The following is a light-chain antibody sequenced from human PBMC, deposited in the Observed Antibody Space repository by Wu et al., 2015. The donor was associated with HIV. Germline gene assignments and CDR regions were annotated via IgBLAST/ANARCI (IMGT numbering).Light chain of an antibody. V-gene: IGKV3-15*01. CDR2: GAS. CDR1: QNIRSN. Sequence: EIVMTQSPATLSVSRGDSATLFCEAGQNIRSNLAWYQQKPGQAPRLLIYGASARATGVPARFSGTGSETEFTLTISSLQSEDAATYYCQQYNNWPPITFGQGTRLEIK. CDR3: QQYNNWPPIT. J-gene: IGKJ5*01.